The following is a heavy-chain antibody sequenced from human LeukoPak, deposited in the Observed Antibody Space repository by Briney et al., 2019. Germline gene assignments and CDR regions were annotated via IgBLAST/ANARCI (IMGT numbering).Heavy chain of an antibody. CDR1: GYSISSGYY. Sequence: SETLSLTCTVSGYSISSGYYWGWIRQPPGKGLEWIGSIYHSGSTYYNPSLKSRVFISVDTSKNQFSLKLSSVTAADTAVYYCARDRVAVAVSDYWGQGMLATVSS. V-gene: IGHV4-38-2*02. CDR2: IYHSGST. D-gene: IGHD6-19*01. CDR3: ARDRVAVAVSDY. J-gene: IGHJ4*02.